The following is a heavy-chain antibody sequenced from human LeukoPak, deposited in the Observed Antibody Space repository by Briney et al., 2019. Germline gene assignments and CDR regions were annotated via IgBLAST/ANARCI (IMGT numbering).Heavy chain of an antibody. CDR1: GFTFSSYA. D-gene: IGHD2-2*01. Sequence: PGGSLRLSCAASGFTFSSYAMSWVRQAPGKGLEWVSAIGGSGGSTYYADSVKGRVTISRDNSNNTLYLQMKSLRADDTALYYCAKDSCSSTTCFWDYWGQGTLVTVSS. J-gene: IGHJ4*02. V-gene: IGHV3-23*01. CDR3: AKDSCSSTTCFWDY. CDR2: IGGSGGST.